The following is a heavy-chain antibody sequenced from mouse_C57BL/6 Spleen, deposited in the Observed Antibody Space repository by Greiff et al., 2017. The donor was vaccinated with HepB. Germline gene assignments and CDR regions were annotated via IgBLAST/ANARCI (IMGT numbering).Heavy chain of an antibody. CDR3: ARAPYGSSYEYYFDY. CDR1: GYTFTSYW. V-gene: IGHV1-69*01. CDR2: IDPSDSYT. D-gene: IGHD1-1*01. Sequence: QVQLQQPGAELVMPGASVKLSCKASGYTFTSYWMHWVKQRPGQGLEWIGEIDPSDSYTNYNQKFKGKSTLTVDKSSSTAYMQLSSLTSEDSAVYYCARAPYGSSYEYYFDYWGQGTTLTVSS. J-gene: IGHJ2*01.